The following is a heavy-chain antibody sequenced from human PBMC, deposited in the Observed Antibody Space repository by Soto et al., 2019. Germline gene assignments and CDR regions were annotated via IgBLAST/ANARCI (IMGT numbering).Heavy chain of an antibody. D-gene: IGHD2-15*01. CDR2: VNPKSGGP. Sequence: GASVKVSCKTSGYTFTDYYMHWVRQAPGQGFEWVGGVNPKSGGPKYVPKFQGRVTVTRDTSTSTAYMELNRLTSDDTAVYYCASEDCRNTNCLKGFDYCGQGTLVTVSS. CDR1: GYTFTDYY. V-gene: IGHV1-2*02. J-gene: IGHJ4*02. CDR3: ASEDCRNTNCLKGFDY.